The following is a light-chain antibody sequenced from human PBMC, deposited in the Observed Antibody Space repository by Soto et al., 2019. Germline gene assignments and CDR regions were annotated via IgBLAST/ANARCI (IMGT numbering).Light chain of an antibody. J-gene: IGLJ1*01. CDR2: DVS. CDR1: SSDVGGYNY. CDR3: SSYTSSTNYV. Sequence: QSALTQPASLSGSPGKSITISCTGTSSDVGGYNYVSWYQQHPGKAPKLMIYDVSNRPSGVSNRFPGSKSGNTASLTISGLQAEDAADYYCSSYTSSTNYVFGTGTKVTVL. V-gene: IGLV2-14*01.